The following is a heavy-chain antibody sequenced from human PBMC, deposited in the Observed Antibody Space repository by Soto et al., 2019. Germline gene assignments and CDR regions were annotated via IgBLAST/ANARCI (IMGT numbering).Heavy chain of an antibody. J-gene: IGHJ6*02. V-gene: IGHV3-23*01. CDR3: AKGGYDFWSGPHYGMDV. CDR2: ISGSGGST. D-gene: IGHD3-3*01. CDR1: GFTFSSYA. Sequence: AGGSLRLSCAASGFTFSSYAMTWVRQAPGKGLEWVSVISGSGGSTYYADSVKGRFAISRDNAKNTMYLHLNSLRAEDTAVYFCAKGGYDFWSGPHYGMDVWGQGTTVTVSS.